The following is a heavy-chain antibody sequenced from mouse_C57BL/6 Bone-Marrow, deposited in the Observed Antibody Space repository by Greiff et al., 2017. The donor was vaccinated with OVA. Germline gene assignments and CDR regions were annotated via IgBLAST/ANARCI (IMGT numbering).Heavy chain of an antibody. V-gene: IGHV1-15*01. J-gene: IGHJ3*01. CDR2: IDPETGGT. CDR3: TRCDGYSAWFAY. CDR1: GYTFTDYE. Sequence: QVQLQQSGAELVRPGASVTLSCKASGYTFTDYEMHWVKQTPVHGLEWIGAIDPETGGTAYNQKFKGKAILTADKSSSTAYMELRSLTSEDSAVYYCTRCDGYSAWFAYWGQGTLVTVSA. D-gene: IGHD2-3*01.